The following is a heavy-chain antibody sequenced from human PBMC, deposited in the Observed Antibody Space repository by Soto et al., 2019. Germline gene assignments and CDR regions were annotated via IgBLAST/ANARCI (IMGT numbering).Heavy chain of an antibody. CDR3: ARGPGGPDGPGDY. CDR1: GYTFTNYA. CDR2: INAGNGNT. D-gene: IGHD2-15*01. V-gene: IGHV1-3*01. J-gene: IGHJ4*02. Sequence: QVQLVQSGAEVKKPGASVKVSCKASGYTFTNYAMHWVRQAPGQRLGWMGWINAGNGNTKYSQKFQGRVTITRDTSASTAYMDLSSLRSEDPAVYYCARGPGGPDGPGDYWGQGTLVTVSS.